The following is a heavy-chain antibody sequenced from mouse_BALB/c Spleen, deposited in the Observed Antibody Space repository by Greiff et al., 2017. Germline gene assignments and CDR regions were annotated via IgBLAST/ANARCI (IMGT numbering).Heavy chain of an antibody. CDR3: ARGENLYFDD. Sequence: VQLQQSGAELVRPGSSVKISCKASGYAFSSYWMNWVKQRPGQGLEWIGQIYPGDGDTNYNGKFKGKATLTADKSSSTAYMQLSSLTSEDSAVYFCARGENLYFDDWGQGTTLTVSS. J-gene: IGHJ2*01. CDR2: IYPGDGDT. CDR1: GYAFSSYW. V-gene: IGHV1-80*01.